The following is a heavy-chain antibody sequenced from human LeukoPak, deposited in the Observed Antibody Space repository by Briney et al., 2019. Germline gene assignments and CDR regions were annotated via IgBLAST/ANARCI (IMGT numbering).Heavy chain of an antibody. CDR2: ISSSSSYI. Sequence: GGSLRLSCAASGFTFSSYSMNWVRQAPGKGLEWVSSISSSSSYIYYADSVKGRFTISRDNAKNSLYLQMNSLRAEDTAVYYCARDFPNAPRASPFDYWGQGTLVTVSS. J-gene: IGHJ4*02. V-gene: IGHV3-21*01. CDR1: GFTFSSYS. CDR3: ARDFPNAPRASPFDY. D-gene: IGHD2-2*01.